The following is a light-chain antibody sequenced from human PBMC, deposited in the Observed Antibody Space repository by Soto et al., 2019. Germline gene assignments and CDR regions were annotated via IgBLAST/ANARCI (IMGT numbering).Light chain of an antibody. Sequence: EIVLTQSPDTLSLSPGERTTLSCRASPSVGTYLAWYQQKPGQAPRLLIYDASNRATGIPARFSGSMFATDFTLTISSLEPEDFAVYDCKRRCIWPPTFGGGTKVDIK. CDR2: DAS. V-gene: IGKV3-11*01. CDR3: KRRCIWPPT. CDR1: PSVGTY. J-gene: IGKJ4*01.